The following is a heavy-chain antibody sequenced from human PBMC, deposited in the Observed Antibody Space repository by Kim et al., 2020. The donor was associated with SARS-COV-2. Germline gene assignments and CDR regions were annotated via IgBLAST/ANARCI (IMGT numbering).Heavy chain of an antibody. D-gene: IGHD2-2*01. J-gene: IGHJ4*02. V-gene: IGHV3-30*03. Sequence: GGSLRLSWAASGFIFSTYGMHWVRQAPGKGLEWVAHILYDGSNKYYADSVKGRFTISRDNPKNTLFLQMNSLRSEDTAIYYCAILSSTSTSDYWGQGTLVTVSS. CDR3: AILSSTSTSDY. CDR1: GFIFSTYG. CDR2: ILYDGSNK.